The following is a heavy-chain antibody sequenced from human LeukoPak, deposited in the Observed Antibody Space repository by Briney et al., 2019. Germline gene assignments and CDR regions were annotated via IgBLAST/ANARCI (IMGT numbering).Heavy chain of an antibody. CDR2: IKSDGSST. V-gene: IGHV3-74*01. Sequence: SGGSLRLSCAASGFTFSSYWMHWVRQAPGKGLVWVARIKSDGSSTGYADSVKGRFTNSRDNAKNTLYLQMNSLRAEDTAVYYCARDSVEVRGVIIPYYFDYWGQGTLVTVSS. CDR1: GFTFSSYW. CDR3: ARDSVEVRGVIIPYYFDY. J-gene: IGHJ4*02. D-gene: IGHD3-10*01.